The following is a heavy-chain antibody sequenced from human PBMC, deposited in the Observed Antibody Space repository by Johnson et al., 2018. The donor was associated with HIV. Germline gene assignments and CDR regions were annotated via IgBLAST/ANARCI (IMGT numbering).Heavy chain of an antibody. V-gene: IGHV3-66*02. Sequence: VQLLESGGGLVQPGGSLRLSCAASGFTVSSNYMSWVRQAPGKGLEWVSVIYSGGSTYYADSVKGRFTISRDNSKNTLYLQMNSLRAEDTAVYYCARDPHGWELLGGAFDSWGQGTMVTVSS. D-gene: IGHD1-26*01. J-gene: IGHJ3*02. CDR1: GFTVSSNY. CDR3: ARDPHGWELLGGAFDS. CDR2: IYSGGST.